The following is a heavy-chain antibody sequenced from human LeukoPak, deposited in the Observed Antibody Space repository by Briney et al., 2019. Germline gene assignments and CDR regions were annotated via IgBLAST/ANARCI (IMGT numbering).Heavy chain of an antibody. CDR2: IYYSGST. J-gene: IGHJ5*02. CDR1: GGSISSYY. V-gene: IGHV4-59*01. CDR3: AVRSGNQGFNWFDP. D-gene: IGHD1-14*01. Sequence: SETLSLTCTVSGGSISSYYWSWIRQPPGKGLEWIGYIYYSGSTNYNPSLKSRVTISVDTSKNQFSLKLSSVTAADTAVYYCAVRSGNQGFNWFDPWGQGTLVTVSS.